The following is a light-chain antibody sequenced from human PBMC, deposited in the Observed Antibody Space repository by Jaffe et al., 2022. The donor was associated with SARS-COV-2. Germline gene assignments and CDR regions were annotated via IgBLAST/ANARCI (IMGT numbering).Light chain of an antibody. J-gene: IGKJ5*01. CDR3: QQRSNWPIT. V-gene: IGKV3-11*01. CDR1: QSVTSY. Sequence: EIVLTQSPATLSLSPGERATLSCRASQSVTSYLAWYRQKPGQAPRLLIYDVSNRATGIPARFSGSGSGTDFTLTISSLEPEDFAVYYCQQRSNWPITFGQGTRLEIK. CDR2: DVS.